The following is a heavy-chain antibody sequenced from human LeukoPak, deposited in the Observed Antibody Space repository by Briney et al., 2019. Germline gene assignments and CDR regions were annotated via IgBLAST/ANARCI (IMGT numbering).Heavy chain of an antibody. D-gene: IGHD3-10*01. CDR1: GYTFTIYY. V-gene: IGHV1-46*01. J-gene: IGHJ6*03. CDR2: INPSGGST. CDR3: ARGPSITMVRGGQWYYYMDV. Sequence: ASVKVSCKASGYTFTIYYMHWVPEAPGQGLEWMGIINPSGGSTNYAQKFQGRVTMTRDTYTNTVYMELSSLRSEDTAVYYCARGPSITMVRGGQWYYYMDVWGKGTTVTISS.